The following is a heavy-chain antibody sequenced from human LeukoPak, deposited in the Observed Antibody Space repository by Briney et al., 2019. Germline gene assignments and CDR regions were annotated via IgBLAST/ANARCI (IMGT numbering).Heavy chain of an antibody. V-gene: IGHV4-31*03. Sequence: SQTLSLTCTVSGGSISSGSYYWSWIRQHPGKGLEWIGYIYYSGSTYYNPSLKSRVTISVDTSKNQFSLKLSSVTAADTAVYYCARGQSAPTNTAMVTGDFDHWGQGTLVTVSS. CDR3: ARGQSAPTNTAMVTGDFDH. D-gene: IGHD5-18*01. CDR2: IYYSGST. CDR1: GGSISSGSYY. J-gene: IGHJ4*02.